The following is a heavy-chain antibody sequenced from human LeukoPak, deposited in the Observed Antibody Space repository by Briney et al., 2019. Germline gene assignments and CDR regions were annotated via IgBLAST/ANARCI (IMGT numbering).Heavy chain of an antibody. V-gene: IGHV3-74*01. D-gene: IGHD1-26*01. CDR3: ARSLGGAYDY. Sequence: PGGSLRLSCAASGFPFSSYWMHWVRQAPGKGLVWVSRINIDGSNTNYADSVKGRFTISRDNAKNTLYLQMDSLRAVDTAVYYCARSLGGAYDYWGQGTLVTVSS. J-gene: IGHJ4*02. CDR2: INIDGSNT. CDR1: GFPFSSYW.